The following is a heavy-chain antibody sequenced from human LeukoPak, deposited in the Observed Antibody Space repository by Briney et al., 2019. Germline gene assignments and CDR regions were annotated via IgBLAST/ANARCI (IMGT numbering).Heavy chain of an antibody. CDR3: TRDRGAYNLYDY. CDR1: GFTFGDYA. CDR2: IRSKAYGETA. D-gene: IGHD1-1*01. Sequence: GGSLRLSCTASGFTFGDYAMSWIRQAPGKGLEWVGFIRSKAYGETADYAASVKGRFTISRGDSKAIAYLQMNSLRTEDTAVYHCTRDRGAYNLYDYWGQGTLVTVSS. V-gene: IGHV3-49*03. J-gene: IGHJ4*02.